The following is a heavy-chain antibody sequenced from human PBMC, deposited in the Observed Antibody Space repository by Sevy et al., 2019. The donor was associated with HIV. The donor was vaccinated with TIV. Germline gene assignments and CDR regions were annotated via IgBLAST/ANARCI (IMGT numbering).Heavy chain of an antibody. CDR2: ISAYNGNT. V-gene: IGHV1-18*01. J-gene: IGHJ6*02. CDR3: ARDLASFYYGSGSDYGMDV. D-gene: IGHD3-10*01. Sequence: ASVKVSCKASGYTFTSYGISWVRQAPGQGLEWMGWISAYNGNTNYAQKLQGRVTMTTDTSTSTAYMELRSLRSDDTAVYYCARDLASFYYGSGSDYGMDVWGQWTTVTVSS. CDR1: GYTFTSYG.